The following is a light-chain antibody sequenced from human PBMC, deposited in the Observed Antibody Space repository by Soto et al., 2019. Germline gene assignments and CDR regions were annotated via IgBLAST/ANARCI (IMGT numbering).Light chain of an antibody. CDR1: GSSIGTNT. Sequence: VLTQPPSASGTPGQRVTISCSGSGSSIGTNTVNWYRQLPGTAPKLLIYGNNQRPSGVPDRFSGSKSGTSASLAISGLQSEDEADYYCAAWDGSLNNVLFGGGTKVTVL. J-gene: IGLJ2*01. CDR3: AAWDGSLNNVL. V-gene: IGLV1-44*01. CDR2: GNN.